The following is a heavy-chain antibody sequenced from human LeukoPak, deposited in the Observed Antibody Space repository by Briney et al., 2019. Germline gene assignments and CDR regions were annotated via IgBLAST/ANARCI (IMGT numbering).Heavy chain of an antibody. CDR2: INWNGGST. V-gene: IGHV3-20*04. D-gene: IGHD3-22*01. CDR3: ARDGEGTDSSGYYFDY. Sequence: GGSLRLSCAASGFTFDDYGMSWVRQAPGKGLEWVSGINWNGGSTGYADSVKGRFTISRDNAKNSLYLQMNSLRAEDTALYYCARDGEGTDSSGYYFDYWGQGTLVTVSS. CDR1: GFTFDDYG. J-gene: IGHJ4*02.